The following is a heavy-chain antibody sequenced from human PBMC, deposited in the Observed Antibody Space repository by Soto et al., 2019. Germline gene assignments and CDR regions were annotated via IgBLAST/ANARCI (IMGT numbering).Heavy chain of an antibody. Sequence: SETLSLTCTVSGGSISSYYWSWIRQPPGKGLEWIGYIYYSGSTNYNPSLKSRVTISVDTSKNQFSLKLSSVTAADTAVYYCASLPPPAAEYFQHWGQGTLVTVSS. CDR3: ASLPPPAAEYFQH. J-gene: IGHJ1*01. CDR2: IYYSGST. V-gene: IGHV4-59*01. CDR1: GGSISSYY.